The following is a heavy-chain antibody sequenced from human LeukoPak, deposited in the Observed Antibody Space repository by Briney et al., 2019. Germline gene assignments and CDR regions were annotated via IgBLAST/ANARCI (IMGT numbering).Heavy chain of an antibody. CDR3: WTRGFMDV. Sequence: GGSLRLSCAASGFTFSSYAMHWVRQAPGKGLEYVSAISSNGGSTYYANSVKGRFTISRDNSKNTLYLQMGSLRAEDMAVYYCWTRGFMDVWGKGTTVTVSS. J-gene: IGHJ6*03. D-gene: IGHD3/OR15-3a*01. CDR1: GFTFSSYA. V-gene: IGHV3-64*01. CDR2: ISSNGGST.